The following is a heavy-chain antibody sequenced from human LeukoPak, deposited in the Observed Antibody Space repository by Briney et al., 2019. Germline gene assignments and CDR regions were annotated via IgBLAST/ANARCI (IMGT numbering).Heavy chain of an antibody. Sequence: SETLSLTCSVSGGSFSSYLWSWIRQPPGKGLEWIGYISDTGSTNYNPSLKSRVTISLDTSQNQSSLKVTSVTAADTAVYYCARSHGLFWGQGTLVTVSS. J-gene: IGHJ4*02. CDR1: GGSFSSYL. CDR3: ARSHGLF. V-gene: IGHV4-59*01. CDR2: ISDTGST.